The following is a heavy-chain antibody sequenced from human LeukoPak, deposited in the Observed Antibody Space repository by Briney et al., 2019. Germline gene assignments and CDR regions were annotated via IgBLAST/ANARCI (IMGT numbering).Heavy chain of an antibody. V-gene: IGHV3-23*01. Sequence: GGSVRLFRAASVFTHRSLAMRWVRQAPGKGLEWVSDNSGSCDSTLYADSVKGRFTISRDNYKHTLHLHMHSQSAGHTAVFYFARGSTLWFGESLGYYYYYYMDVWSKATTLTVSS. CDR1: VFTHRSLA. CDR3: ARGSTLWFGESLGYYYYYYMDV. CDR2: NSGSCDST. D-gene: IGHD3-10*01. J-gene: IGHJ6*03.